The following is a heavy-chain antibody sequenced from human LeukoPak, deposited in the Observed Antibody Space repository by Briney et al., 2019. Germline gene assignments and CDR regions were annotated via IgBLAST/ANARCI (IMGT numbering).Heavy chain of an antibody. CDR1: GGSFTTHY. D-gene: IGHD3-22*01. V-gene: IGHV4-59*11. CDR3: ASDSISMNAFDA. CDR2: ISYIGST. J-gene: IGHJ3*01. Sequence: SETLSLTCTVPGGSFTTHYWSWIRQAPGKGLEWIGYISYIGSTNYNPSLKSRISISIDTSKNEVSPMLTSVTAADTAVYYCASDSISMNAFDAWGQGTMVTVSS.